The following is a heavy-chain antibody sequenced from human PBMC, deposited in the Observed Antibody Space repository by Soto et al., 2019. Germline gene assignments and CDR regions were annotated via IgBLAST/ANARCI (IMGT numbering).Heavy chain of an antibody. J-gene: IGHJ4*01. V-gene: IGHV3-66*01. CDR2: IQNDGNT. CDR1: GFTVSSNY. Sequence: PGGSLRLSCAASGFTVSSNYMNRVRQAPGKGLEWVSVIQNDGNTYYTDSVKDRFTISRDNVKNTLYLQMNSLTAEDTAVYYCVRGDLRPRFDYWGHGTLVTVSS. CDR3: VRGDLRPRFDY. D-gene: IGHD4-17*01.